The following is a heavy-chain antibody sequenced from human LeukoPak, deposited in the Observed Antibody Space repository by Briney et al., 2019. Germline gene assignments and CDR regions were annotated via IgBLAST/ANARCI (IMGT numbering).Heavy chain of an antibody. V-gene: IGHV1-18*01. CDR3: ARDLLKSGYGPYDY. CDR2: ISAYNGNT. CDR1: GYTFTSYG. Sequence: ASVKVSCKASGYTFTSYGISWVRQAPGQGLEWMGWISAYNGNTNYAQKLQGRVTMTTDTSTSTAYMELRSLRSDDTAVYYCARDLLKSGYGPYDYWCQGTLVTVSS. D-gene: IGHD5-12*01. J-gene: IGHJ4*02.